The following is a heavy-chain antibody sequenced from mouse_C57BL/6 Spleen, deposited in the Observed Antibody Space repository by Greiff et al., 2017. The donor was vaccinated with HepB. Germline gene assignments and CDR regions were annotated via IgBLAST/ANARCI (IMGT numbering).Heavy chain of an antibody. CDR2: INPYNGDT. V-gene: IGHV1-20*01. J-gene: IGHJ4*01. Sequence: EVKLQQSGPELVKPGDSVKISCKASGYSFTGYFMNWVMQSHGKSLEWIGRINPYNGDTFYNQKFKGKATLTVDKSSSTAHMELRSLTSEDSAVYYCARSGITTVVARDYAMDYWGQGTSVTVSS. CDR3: ARSGITTVVARDYAMDY. CDR1: GYSFTGYF. D-gene: IGHD1-1*01.